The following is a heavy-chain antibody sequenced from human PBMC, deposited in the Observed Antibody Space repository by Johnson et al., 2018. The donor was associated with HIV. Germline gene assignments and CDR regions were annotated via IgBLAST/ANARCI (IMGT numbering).Heavy chain of an antibody. CDR3: ATSISTPPGAFDI. J-gene: IGHJ3*02. Sequence: QVQLVESGGGVVQPGGSLRLSCAASGFTFSSYGMHWVRQAPGKGLEWVAFTRYDGSNKYYADSVKGRFTISRDNSKNTLYLQMNNLRAGDTAVYYCATSISTPPGAFDIWGQGTLVTVSS. CDR2: TRYDGSNK. V-gene: IGHV3-30*02. D-gene: IGHD6-6*01. CDR1: GFTFSSYG.